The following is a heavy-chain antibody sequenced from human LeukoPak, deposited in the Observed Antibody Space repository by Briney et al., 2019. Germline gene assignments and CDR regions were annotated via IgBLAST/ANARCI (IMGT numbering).Heavy chain of an antibody. CDR2: IWSDGSNK. Sequence: GGSLRLSCAASGFTFSSYGMHWVRQPPGKGLEWVAVIWSDGSNKYYADSVKGRFTISRDNSKNTLSLQMNSLRVEDTAVCYCARAWDYFGSGNPFFWGQGTLVTVSS. D-gene: IGHD3-10*01. J-gene: IGHJ4*02. CDR3: ARAWDYFGSGNPFF. V-gene: IGHV3-33*01. CDR1: GFTFSSYG.